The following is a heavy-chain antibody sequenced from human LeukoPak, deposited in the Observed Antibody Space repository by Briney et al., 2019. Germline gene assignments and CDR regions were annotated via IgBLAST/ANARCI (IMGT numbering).Heavy chain of an antibody. J-gene: IGHJ4*02. D-gene: IGHD2-2*01. CDR3: ARGSGTSYVWVYFDY. CDR1: GYSFTSYW. Sequence: KGGASLLISCKASGYSFTSYWIGGVRQVPGKGLEGVGIIYPADTTAKYSPSFQGQVTISVDKSISTAYLQWSRMEASVTAVFYCARGSGTSYVWVYFDYWGQGTLVTVSS. V-gene: IGHV5-51*01. CDR2: IYPADTTA.